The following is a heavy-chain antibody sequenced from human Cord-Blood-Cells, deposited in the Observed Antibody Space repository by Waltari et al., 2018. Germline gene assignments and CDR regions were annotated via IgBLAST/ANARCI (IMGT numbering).Heavy chain of an antibody. CDR2: TIPIFGTA. CDR3: ARRGGQLDAFDI. V-gene: IGHV1-69*01. Sequence: QVQLVQSGAEVKKPGSSVKVPCKASGGTFSSYAISWVGQAPGEGLEWMGGTIPIFGTANYAQKFQGRVTITADESTSTAYMELSSLRSEDTAVYYCARRGGQLDAFDIWGQGTMVTVSS. J-gene: IGHJ3*02. D-gene: IGHD6-13*01. CDR1: GGTFSSYA.